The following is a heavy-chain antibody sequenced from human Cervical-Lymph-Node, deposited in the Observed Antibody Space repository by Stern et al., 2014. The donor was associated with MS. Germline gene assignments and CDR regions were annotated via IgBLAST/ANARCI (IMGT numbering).Heavy chain of an antibody. D-gene: IGHD1-26*01. J-gene: IGHJ1*01. CDR1: GYTFSSYY. V-gene: IGHV1-46*01. Sequence: QLVQSGAEVKKPGASVKVSCKASGYTFSSYYMHWVRQAPGQGLEWMGIIKPSDGGARYAQKFQGRVTMTRDTSTSTVHMELSSLRSDDTAVYYCARVPRIVGTTLSAEYFHYGGQGTLVTVSS. CDR2: IKPSDGGA. CDR3: ARVPRIVGTTLSAEYFHY.